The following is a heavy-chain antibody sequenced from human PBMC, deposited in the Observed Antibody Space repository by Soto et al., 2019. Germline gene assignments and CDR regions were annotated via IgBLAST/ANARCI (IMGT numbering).Heavy chain of an antibody. CDR3: AKGQDFGELLHSFDY. J-gene: IGHJ4*02. CDR1: GFTFSSYA. CDR2: ISGSGGST. D-gene: IGHD3-10*01. V-gene: IGHV3-23*01. Sequence: GGSLRLSCAASGFTFSSYAMSWVRQAPGKGLEWVSAISGSGGSTYYADSVKVRFTISRDNSKNTLYLQMNSLRAEDTAVYYCAKGQDFGELLHSFDYWGQGTLVTVSS.